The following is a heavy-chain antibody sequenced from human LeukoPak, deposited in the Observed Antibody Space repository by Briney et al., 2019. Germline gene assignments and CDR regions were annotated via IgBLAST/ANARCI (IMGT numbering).Heavy chain of an antibody. Sequence: SETLSLTCTVSGDSISSSSDYWGWVRQPPGKGLEWIASIYYTGSAYYNPSLKSRVTIDTSKNQFSLRLSSVTAADTAVFYCAKIRATYYWYLDLWGRGTLVTVSS. V-gene: IGHV4-39*01. CDR1: GDSISSSSDY. J-gene: IGHJ2*01. CDR3: AKIRATYYWYLDL. CDR2: IYYTGSA. D-gene: IGHD5-12*01.